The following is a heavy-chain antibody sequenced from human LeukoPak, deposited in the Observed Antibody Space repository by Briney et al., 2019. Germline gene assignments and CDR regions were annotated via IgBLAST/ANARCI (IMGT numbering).Heavy chain of an antibody. CDR2: IYSGGST. CDR3: ALSRWEGLRYYYYGMDV. D-gene: IGHD3-10*01. Sequence: PGGSLRLSCAASGFTVSSNYMTWVRQAPGKGLEWVSIIYSGGSTYYADSVKGRFTISRDNSKNTLYLQMKSLRAEDTAVYYCALSRWEGLRYYYYGMDVWGQGTTVTVSS. V-gene: IGHV3-53*01. CDR1: GFTVSSNY. J-gene: IGHJ6*02.